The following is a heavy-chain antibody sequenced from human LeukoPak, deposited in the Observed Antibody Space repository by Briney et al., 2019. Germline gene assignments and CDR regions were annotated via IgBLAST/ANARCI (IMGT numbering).Heavy chain of an antibody. V-gene: IGHV4-59*08. Sequence: SETLSLTCTASGGSISSYYWSWIRQPPGKGLEWIGYIYYSGSTNYNPSLKSRVTISVDTSKNQFSLKLSSVTATDTAVYYCAGSELPHYFDYWGQGTLVTVSS. J-gene: IGHJ4*02. D-gene: IGHD1-26*01. CDR1: GGSISSYY. CDR2: IYYSGST. CDR3: AGSELPHYFDY.